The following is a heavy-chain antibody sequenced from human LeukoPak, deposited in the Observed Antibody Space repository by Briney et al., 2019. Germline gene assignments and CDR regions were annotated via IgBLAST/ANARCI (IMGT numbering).Heavy chain of an antibody. CDR1: GYTFTGYY. D-gene: IGHD6-19*01. CDR2: INPNSGGT. J-gene: IGHJ4*02. Sequence: GASVKVSCKASGYTFTGYYMHWVRQAPGQGLEWMGWINPNSGGTNYAQKFQGRVTMTRDTSISTAYMELSRLRSEDMAVYYCARGGAVAHFYYFDYWGQGTLVTVSS. V-gene: IGHV1-2*02. CDR3: ARGGAVAHFYYFDY.